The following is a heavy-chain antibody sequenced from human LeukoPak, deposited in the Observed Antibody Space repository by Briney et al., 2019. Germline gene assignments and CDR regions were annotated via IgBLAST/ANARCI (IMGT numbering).Heavy chain of an antibody. CDR3: ARGSSNIAGRNNWFGP. CDR2: IITSSSYI. J-gene: IGHJ5*02. CDR1: GFTFSRHS. V-gene: IGHV3-21*01. Sequence: PGGSLRLSCAASGFTFSRHSMNWVRQAPGKVLEWVSSIITSSSYIEYADSVKGRFTIFRDNAKKSPYLQIDSLIAAETSIYDCARGSSNIAGRNNWFGPWGQGTTVTVSS. D-gene: IGHD6-6*01.